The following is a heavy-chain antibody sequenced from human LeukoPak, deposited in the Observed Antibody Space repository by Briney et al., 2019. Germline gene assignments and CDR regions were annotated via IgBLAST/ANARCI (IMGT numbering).Heavy chain of an antibody. V-gene: IGHV4-61*02. CDR3: AGVLDGPTGLVDY. J-gene: IGHJ4*02. D-gene: IGHD4-17*01. CDR2: IYTSGST. CDR1: GTSINSDSYY. Sequence: SETLSLTCTVSGTSINSDSYYWSWIRQPAGKGLEWIGRIYTSGSTNYNPSLKSRVTILLDTSKSQFSLQLSSVTAADTAVYYCAGVLDGPTGLVDYWGQGTLVTVSS.